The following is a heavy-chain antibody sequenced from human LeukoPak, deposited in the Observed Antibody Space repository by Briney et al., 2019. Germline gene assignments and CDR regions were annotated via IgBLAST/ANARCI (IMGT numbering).Heavy chain of an antibody. CDR2: ISSSGSTI. Sequence: GGSLRLSCAASGFTFSDYYMSWIRQAPGKGLEWVSYISSSGSTIYYADSVKGRFTISRDNAKNSLYLQMNCLRAEDTAVYYCARDPVLLWFGESSPPDYWGQGTLVSVSS. V-gene: IGHV3-11*01. CDR3: ARDPVLLWFGESSPPDY. J-gene: IGHJ4*02. CDR1: GFTFSDYY. D-gene: IGHD3-10*01.